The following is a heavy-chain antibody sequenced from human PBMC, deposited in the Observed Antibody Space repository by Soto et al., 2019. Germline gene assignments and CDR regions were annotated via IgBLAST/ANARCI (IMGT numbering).Heavy chain of an antibody. CDR2: IYYSGST. D-gene: IGHD3-10*01. V-gene: IGHV4-31*03. CDR1: GGSISSGGNY. J-gene: IGHJ4*02. CDR3: ARGYYGSGSYFQAYYDS. Sequence: QVQLQESGPGLVKPSQTLSLICNVFGGSISSGGNYWSWIRQHPGKGLEWIGYIYYSGSTKYSPSLKSRVGISVYTSKNQFSLRLNSVTAADTAVYFCARGYYGSGSYFQAYYDSWRQGSLVTVSS.